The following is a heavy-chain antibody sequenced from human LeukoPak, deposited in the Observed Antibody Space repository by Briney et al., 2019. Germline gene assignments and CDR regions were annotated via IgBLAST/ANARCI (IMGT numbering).Heavy chain of an antibody. V-gene: IGHV3-74*01. CDR3: ASN. J-gene: IGHJ4*02. Sequence: GSLRLSCAASGFTFSNYWMHWVRQAPGKGLVWVSRISSDESITSYADSVKGRFTISRDNAKNTLFLQMNGLRAEDTAVYYCASNWGQGTLVTVSS. CDR1: GFTFSNYW. CDR2: ISSDESIT.